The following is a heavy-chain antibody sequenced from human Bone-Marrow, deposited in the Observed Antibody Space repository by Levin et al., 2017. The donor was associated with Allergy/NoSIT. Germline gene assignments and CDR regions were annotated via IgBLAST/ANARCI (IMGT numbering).Heavy chain of an antibody. D-gene: IGHD3-10*01. V-gene: IGHV1-18*01. CDR2: ISAYNGNT. Sequence: GESLKISCKASGYTFTSYGISWVRQAPGQGLEWMGWISAYNGNTNYAQKLQGRVTMTTDTSTSTAYMELRSLRSDDTAVYYCARDYGGQYYYGSGTDYWGQGTLVTVSS. CDR3: ARDYGGQYYYGSGTDY. CDR1: GYTFTSYG. J-gene: IGHJ4*02.